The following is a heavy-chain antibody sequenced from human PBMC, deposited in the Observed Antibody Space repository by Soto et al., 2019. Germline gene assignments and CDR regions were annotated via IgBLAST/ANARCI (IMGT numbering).Heavy chain of an antibody. D-gene: IGHD3-10*01. CDR1: SGSISSNNW. J-gene: IGHJ4*02. V-gene: IGHV4-4*02. CDR2: IYHSGST. CDR3: ERDSAPYDGYGSCFDY. Sequence: SETLSLTCAVSSGSISSNNWWSWVRQPPGKGLEWIGEIYHSGSTNYSPSFKSRVAISVDKSKDQFSLKLSSVTAADTAVYSCERDSAPYDGYGSCFDYCDQGTQVIVSS.